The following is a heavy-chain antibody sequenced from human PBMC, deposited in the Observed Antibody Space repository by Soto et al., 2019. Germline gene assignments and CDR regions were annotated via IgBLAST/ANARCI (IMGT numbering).Heavy chain of an antibody. J-gene: IGHJ3*02. CDR3: ARPPHIIAAAADDAFAI. Sequence: QLQLQESGPGLVKPSETLSLTCTVSGGSISSSSYYWGWIRQPPGKGLEWIGSIYYSGSTYYNPSLKSRVNISVDTSKNPFSLKLSSVTAADTAVYYCARPPHIIAAAADDAFAIWGQGTMVTVSS. V-gene: IGHV4-39*01. CDR2: IYYSGST. CDR1: GGSISSSSYY. D-gene: IGHD6-13*01.